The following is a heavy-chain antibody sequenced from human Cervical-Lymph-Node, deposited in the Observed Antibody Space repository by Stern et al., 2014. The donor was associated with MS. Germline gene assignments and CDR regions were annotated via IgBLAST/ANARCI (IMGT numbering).Heavy chain of an antibody. V-gene: IGHV5-51*01. CDR1: GYSFSSYW. J-gene: IGHJ4*02. Sequence: VQLVQSGAEVKKPGESLKIACKGSGYSFSSYWIAWVRQMPGKGLEWMGVIFPSDSETRYSPSFEGQVTISVDKSTSTAYRHWSSLKASDTARYYCGREVALTAGLLGFWGQGTQVIVS. CDR3: GREVALTAGLLGF. CDR2: IFPSDSET. D-gene: IGHD3-22*01.